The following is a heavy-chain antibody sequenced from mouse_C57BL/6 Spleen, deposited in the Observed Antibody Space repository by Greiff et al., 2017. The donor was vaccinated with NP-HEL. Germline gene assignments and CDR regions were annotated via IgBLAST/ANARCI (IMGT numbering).Heavy chain of an antibody. CDR3: ARAGLRLYYWYFDV. CDR2: IDPSDSYT. Sequence: QVHVKHPGAELVMPGASVKLSCKASGYTFTSYWMHWVKQRPGQGLEWIGEIDPSDSYTNYNQKFKGKSTLTVDKSSSTAYMQLSSLTSEDSAVYYCARAGLRLYYWYFDVWGTGTTVTVSS. CDR1: GYTFTSYW. D-gene: IGHD2-2*01. V-gene: IGHV1-69*01. J-gene: IGHJ1*03.